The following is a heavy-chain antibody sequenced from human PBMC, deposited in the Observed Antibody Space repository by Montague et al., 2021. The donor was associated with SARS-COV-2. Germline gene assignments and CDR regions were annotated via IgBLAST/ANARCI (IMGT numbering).Heavy chain of an antibody. Sequence: PALVKPTQTLTLTCTFSGFSLTTGGMCVTWIRQPPGKALEWLAVVDWDDDKYYTSSLETRLAISKDTSRNQVVLTMTNMDPMDTGTYYCAQIHGGTSGSFDYWGQGILVTVSS. CDR2: VDWDDDK. CDR3: AQIHGGTSGSFDY. CDR1: GFSLTTGGMC. D-gene: IGHD3-10*01. V-gene: IGHV2-70*01. J-gene: IGHJ4*02.